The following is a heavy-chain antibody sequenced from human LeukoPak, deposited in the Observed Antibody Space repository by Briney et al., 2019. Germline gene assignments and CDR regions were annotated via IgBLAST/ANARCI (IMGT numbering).Heavy chain of an antibody. CDR3: AATTAIVPYYFMDV. CDR2: IYTGGES. CDR1: GFTVSSNY. J-gene: IGHJ6*03. Sequence: GGSLRLSCAVSGFTVSSNYMSWVRQAPGKGLEWVSVIYTGGESYYADSVKGRFTVPRDNSKNTMNFQMNSLRAEDTAVYYCAATTAIVPYYFMDVWGNGTTVTVSS. V-gene: IGHV3-53*01. D-gene: IGHD5-18*01.